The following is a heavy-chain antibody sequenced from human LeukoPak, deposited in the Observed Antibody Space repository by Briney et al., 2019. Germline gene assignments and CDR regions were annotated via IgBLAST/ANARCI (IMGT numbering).Heavy chain of an antibody. J-gene: IGHJ4*02. CDR3: ERDPCSTLNCTLRF. D-gene: IGHD2-2*01. V-gene: IGHV4-34*01. Sequence: SETLSLTCAVYGGSLSGSYCTWIRQSPEKGLEWIGDINHSGRTNYNPSLESRATISVDTSNNQFYLKLSSVTAADTAVYYCERDPCSTLNCTLRFWGQGTLVTVFS. CDR2: INHSGRT. CDR1: GGSLSGSY.